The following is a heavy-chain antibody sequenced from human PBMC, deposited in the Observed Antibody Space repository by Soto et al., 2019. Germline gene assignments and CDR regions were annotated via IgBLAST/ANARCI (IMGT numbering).Heavy chain of an antibody. CDR2: VIPNLGVT. CDR3: ARDKGYSSDSSCPDFDY. V-gene: IGHV1-69*08. D-gene: IGHD2-15*01. J-gene: IGHJ4*02. CDR1: GGTLSSYT. Sequence: QVQLVQSGAEVKKPGSSVKVSCKASGGTLSSYTFSWVRQAPGQGLEWMGRVIPNLGVTNYAKKFQGRFTSVVDTSTSTAYMELNSLGYEDTAVYYCARDKGYSSDSSCPDFDYWGQGTLVTVSS.